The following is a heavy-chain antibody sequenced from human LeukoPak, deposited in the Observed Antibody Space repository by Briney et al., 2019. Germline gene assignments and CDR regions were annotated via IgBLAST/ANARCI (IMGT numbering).Heavy chain of an antibody. D-gene: IGHD5-18*01. J-gene: IGHJ4*02. CDR2: ISRSGDGT. CDR3: AKENVDTAMVFDY. V-gene: IGHV3-23*01. Sequence: GGSLRLSCAVSGFTSKTSAMSWVRQAPGKGLEWVSGISRSGDGTYYAASVKGRFTISRDNSKNTLYLQMNSLRAEDTAVYYCAKENVDTAMVFDYWGQGTLVTVSS. CDR1: GFTSKTSA.